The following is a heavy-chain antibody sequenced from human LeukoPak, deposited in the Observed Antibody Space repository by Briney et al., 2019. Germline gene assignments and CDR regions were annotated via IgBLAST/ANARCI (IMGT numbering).Heavy chain of an antibody. CDR1: GGSFTDYY. J-gene: IGHJ5*02. CDR2: INHSGST. CDR3: ARHGNSYGRWYDP. Sequence: SETLSLTCALYGGSFTDYYWNWIRQPPGKGLEWIGEINHSGSTNYNSSLKSRVTTSVDTSKNQFSLHLSSVTAADTAVYYCARHGNSYGRWYDPWGQGTLVTVSS. V-gene: IGHV4-34*01. D-gene: IGHD5-18*01.